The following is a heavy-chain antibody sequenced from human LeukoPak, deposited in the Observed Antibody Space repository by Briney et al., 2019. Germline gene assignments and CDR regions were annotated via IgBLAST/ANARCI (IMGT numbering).Heavy chain of an antibody. CDR3: AADGSGSYYNVY. J-gene: IGHJ4*02. CDR1: GGTFSSYA. D-gene: IGHD3-10*01. Sequence: SVKVSCKASGGTFSSYAISWVRQAPGQGLEWMGRIIPILGIANYAQKLQGRVTVTADKSTSTAYMELSSLRSEDTAVYYCAADGSGSYYNVYWGQGTLVTVSS. CDR2: IIPILGIA. V-gene: IGHV1-69*04.